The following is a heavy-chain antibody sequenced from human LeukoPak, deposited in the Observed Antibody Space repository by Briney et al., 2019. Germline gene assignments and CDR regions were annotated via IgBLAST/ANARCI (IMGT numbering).Heavy chain of an antibody. CDR2: MTDSTT. V-gene: IGHV3-23*01. CDR1: GFTFNSYA. CDR3: AKGAYSTTWTFDY. D-gene: IGHD2/OR15-2a*01. J-gene: IGHJ4*02. Sequence: GGSLRLSCAAPGFTFNSYAMSWVRQAPGKGLEWVSAMTDSTTYYADSVKGRFTISRDNSKNTLYLQMNSLRAEDTAVYYCAKGAYSTTWTFDYWGQGTLVTVSS.